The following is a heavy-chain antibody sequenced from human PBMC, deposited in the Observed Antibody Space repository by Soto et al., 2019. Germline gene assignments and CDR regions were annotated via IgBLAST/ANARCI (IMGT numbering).Heavy chain of an antibody. V-gene: IGHV1-18*01. CDR1: GYTFTSYA. CDR3: TRASPPPRE. Sequence: QVQLVQSGAEVKKPGASVKVSCKASGYTFTSYALSWVRQAPGQGLEGMGWISAYNGNINYAQKLQGRVTMTTDTSTSPAYMELRSLRSEDTAVYSCTRASPPPREWGQGTLVTVSS. CDR2: ISAYNGNI. J-gene: IGHJ4*02.